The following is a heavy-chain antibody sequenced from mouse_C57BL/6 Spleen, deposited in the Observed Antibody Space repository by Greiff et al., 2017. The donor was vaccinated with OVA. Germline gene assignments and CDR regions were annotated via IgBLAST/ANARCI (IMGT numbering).Heavy chain of an antibody. CDR2: INYDGSST. D-gene: IGHD1-1*01. V-gene: IGHV5-16*01. J-gene: IGHJ3*01. Sequence: EVNVVESEGGLVQPGSSMKLSCTASGFTFSDYYMAWVRQVPEKGLEWVANINYDGSSTYYLDSLKSRFIISRDNAKNILYLQMSSLKSEDTATYYCARVYGRAWFAYWGQGTLVTVSA. CDR3: ARVYGRAWFAY. CDR1: GFTFSDYY.